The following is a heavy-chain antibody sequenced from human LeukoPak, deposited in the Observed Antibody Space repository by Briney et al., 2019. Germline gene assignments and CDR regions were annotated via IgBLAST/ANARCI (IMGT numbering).Heavy chain of an antibody. J-gene: IGHJ4*02. CDR3: AREGGATVDY. CDR1: GYTFTSYG. Sequence: GASVKVSCKASGYTFTSYGFSWVRQAPGQGLEWVGWISTHDGNTKSAQKLQGRVTMTTDTSTSTAYMELRSLRSDDTAVYYCAREGGATVDYWGQGTLVTVSS. D-gene: IGHD1-26*01. CDR2: ISTHDGNT. V-gene: IGHV1-18*01.